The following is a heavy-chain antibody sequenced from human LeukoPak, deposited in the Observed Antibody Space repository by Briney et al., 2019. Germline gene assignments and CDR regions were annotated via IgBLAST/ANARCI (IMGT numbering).Heavy chain of an antibody. Sequence: GESLKISCQGSGSTFSGYWVHWVRQKPGKGLEWMGIVYPGDSDAKYSPSFQGQVTISADKSIGTAYLQWSSLEASDTAMYYCAIGGDSSTSCYRCFNYWGQGTLVTVSS. J-gene: IGHJ4*02. D-gene: IGHD2-2*01. CDR3: AIGGDSSTSCYRCFNY. V-gene: IGHV5-51*01. CDR2: VYPGDSDA. CDR1: GSTFSGYW.